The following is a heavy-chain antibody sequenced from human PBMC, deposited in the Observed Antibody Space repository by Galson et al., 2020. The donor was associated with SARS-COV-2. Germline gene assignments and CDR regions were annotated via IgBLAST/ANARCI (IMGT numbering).Heavy chain of an antibody. CDR1: GFTFGNYR. D-gene: IGHD2-15*01. Sequence: GESLKISCAASGFTFGNYRMQWLRQVPGKGLVCVARINTDGSRTNYADSVKGRFTISRDNAKNTLYLQMNSLRAEDTAVYFCARDRPPYCSGDNCYSSAFDYWGQGTLVTVSS. J-gene: IGHJ4*02. CDR2: INTDGSRT. V-gene: IGHV3-74*01. CDR3: ARDRPPYCSGDNCYSSAFDY.